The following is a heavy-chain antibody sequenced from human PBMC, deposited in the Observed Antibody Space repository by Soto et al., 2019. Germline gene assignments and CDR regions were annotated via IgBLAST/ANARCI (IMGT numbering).Heavy chain of an antibody. CDR1: GFTFSNYN. CDR3: ARDWGYCSSTSCYTGYGLDV. Sequence: EMQLVESGGVLVQPGGFLRLSCAASGFTFSNYNMNWVRQATGKVLEWVSYISSSSSTIYYEDSVKGRFTISRDNAKNSMYLQTNCLRDEDTAVYYCARDWGYCSSTSCYTGYGLDVWGQGTTVTVSS. D-gene: IGHD2-2*02. V-gene: IGHV3-48*02. J-gene: IGHJ6*02. CDR2: ISSSSSTI.